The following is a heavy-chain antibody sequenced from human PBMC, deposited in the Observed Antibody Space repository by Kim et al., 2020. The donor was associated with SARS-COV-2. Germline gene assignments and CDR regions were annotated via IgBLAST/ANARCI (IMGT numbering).Heavy chain of an antibody. Sequence: DGSENNYVDSVRGRFTISRDNAKNTLHLQMSSLRPEDAAVYYCARGVLPAYWGQGTLVTVSS. J-gene: IGHJ4*02. V-gene: IGHV3-7*01. CDR3: ARGVLPAY. D-gene: IGHD3-10*01. CDR2: DGSEN.